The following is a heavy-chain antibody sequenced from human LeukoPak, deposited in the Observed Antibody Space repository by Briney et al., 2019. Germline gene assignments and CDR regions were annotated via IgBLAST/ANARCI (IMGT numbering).Heavy chain of an antibody. CDR2: IYSDGST. CDR3: ATNLRELPQGYGVDV. Sequence: GGSLRLSCAASGFTVSSNYMSWVRQAPGKGLEWVSVIYSDGSTYYADSVKGRFTISRDNSKNTLYLQMNSLKSEDTAVYYCATNLRELPQGYGVDVWGQGTTVTVSS. V-gene: IGHV3-53*05. J-gene: IGHJ6*02. CDR1: GFTVSSNY. D-gene: IGHD1-26*01.